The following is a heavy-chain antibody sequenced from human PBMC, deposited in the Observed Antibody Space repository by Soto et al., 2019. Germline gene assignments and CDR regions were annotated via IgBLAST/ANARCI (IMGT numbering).Heavy chain of an antibody. D-gene: IGHD2-21*02. J-gene: IGHJ5*01. CDR1: GYTSANYG. CDR3: VRDLKYFRVTGNWFAS. V-gene: IGHV1-18*04. CDR2: ISGNNGAT. Sequence: ASVKVSCKASGYTSANYGISWVRQAPGQGLEWMGWISGNNGATNYAPKVQGRITMTLDTSTGVAYMALRSLRSNDTAIYYCVRDLKYFRVTGNWFASWGQGTLVTVSS.